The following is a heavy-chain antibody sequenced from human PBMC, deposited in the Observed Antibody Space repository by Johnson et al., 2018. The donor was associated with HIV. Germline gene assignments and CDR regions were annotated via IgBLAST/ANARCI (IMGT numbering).Heavy chain of an antibody. CDR3: AKETAYYYGSGSYYIDAFDI. D-gene: IGHD3-10*01. J-gene: IGHJ3*02. V-gene: IGHV3-74*01. Sequence: VQLVESGGGVVQPGRSLRLSCAASGFTFSSYWMHWVRQAPGKGLVWVSRINSDGSSTSYADSVKGRFTISRYNSKNTLYLQMNSLRAEDTAVYYCAKETAYYYGSGSYYIDAFDIWGQGTMVTVSS. CDR2: INSDGSST. CDR1: GFTFSSYW.